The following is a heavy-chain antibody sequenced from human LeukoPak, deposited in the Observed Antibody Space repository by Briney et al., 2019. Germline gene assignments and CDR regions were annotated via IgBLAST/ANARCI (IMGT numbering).Heavy chain of an antibody. CDR3: AKDRGGATILDY. D-gene: IGHD1-26*01. J-gene: IGHJ4*02. V-gene: IGHV3-23*01. CDR2: ISGSGGST. Sequence: PGGSLRLSCAASGFTFSSYAMSWVRQAPGKGLEWVSAISGSGGSTYCADSVKGRFTISRDNSKNTLYLQMNSLRAEDTAVYYCAKDRGGATILDYWGQGTLVTVSS. CDR1: GFTFSSYA.